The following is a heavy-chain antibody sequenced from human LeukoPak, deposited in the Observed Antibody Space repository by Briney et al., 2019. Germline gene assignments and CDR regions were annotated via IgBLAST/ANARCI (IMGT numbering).Heavy chain of an antibody. D-gene: IGHD2-15*01. CDR3: ARRGCNGGSCYGY. Sequence: GASLQISCKGSGYSFSNDWIGWVRQMPGKGLEWMGIIYPGDSDTRYSPSFQGQVTISADKSISTAYLQWSSLEASDTAMYYCARRGCNGGSCYGYWGQGTLVTVSS. CDR2: IYPGDSDT. V-gene: IGHV5-51*01. J-gene: IGHJ4*02. CDR1: GYSFSNDW.